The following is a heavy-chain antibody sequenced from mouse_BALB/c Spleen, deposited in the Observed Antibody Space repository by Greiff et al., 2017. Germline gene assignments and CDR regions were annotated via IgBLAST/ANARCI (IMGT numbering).Heavy chain of an antibody. CDR3: ARHATGTGFAY. D-gene: IGHD4-1*01. Sequence: EVKLMESGGGLVQPGGSRKLSCAASGFTFSSFGMHWVRQAPEKGLEWVAYISSGGGSTYYPDTVKGRFTISRDNAKNTLYLQMSSLKSEDTAMYYCARHATGTGFAYWGQGTLVTVAA. CDR2: ISSGGGST. J-gene: IGHJ3*01. V-gene: IGHV5-17*03. CDR1: GFTFSSFG.